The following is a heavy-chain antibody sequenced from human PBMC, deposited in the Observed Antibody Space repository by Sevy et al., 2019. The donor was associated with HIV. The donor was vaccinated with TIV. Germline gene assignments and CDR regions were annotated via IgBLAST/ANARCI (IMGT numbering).Heavy chain of an antibody. CDR2: IDHSGSI. J-gene: IGHJ2*01. V-gene: IGHV4-34*01. Sequence: SETLSLTCAVYGGSFSGYDWSWIRQPPGKGLEWVGEIDHSGSINYNPSLKSRVTISIDTSNNQFSLKLNFVTAADTAVYYCARGGDGVVPSPIIGLGPWTKYWYFDLWGRGTLVTVSS. CDR1: GGSFSGYD. CDR3: ARGGDGVVPSPIIGLGPWTKYWYFDL. D-gene: IGHD3-3*01.